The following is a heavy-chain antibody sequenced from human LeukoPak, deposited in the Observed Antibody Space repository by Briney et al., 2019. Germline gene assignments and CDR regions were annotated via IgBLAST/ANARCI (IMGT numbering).Heavy chain of an antibody. CDR2: IKLDGSEK. CDR1: GFTFSHYW. D-gene: IGHD3-22*01. Sequence: PGGSLRLSCEASGFTFSHYWMTWVRRAPGKGLEWVASIKLDGSEKYYVDSVKGRFTIPRDNAKNSLYLQMNSLRAEDTAIYYCARGSYYDGSGCVNWYFDLWGRGTLVTVSS. CDR3: ARGSYYDGSGCVNWYFDL. J-gene: IGHJ2*01. V-gene: IGHV3-7*01.